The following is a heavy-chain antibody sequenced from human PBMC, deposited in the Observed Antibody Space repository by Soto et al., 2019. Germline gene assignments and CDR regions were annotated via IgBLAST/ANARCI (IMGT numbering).Heavy chain of an antibody. CDR3: ARDRFSDYDILTGDYNNGDAFDI. J-gene: IGHJ3*02. V-gene: IGHV6-1*01. Sequence: SQTLSLTCAISGDSVSGNSAAWNWIRQSPSRGLEWLGRTYYRSKWYNDYAVSVKSRITINPDTSKNQFSLQLNSVTPEDTAVYYCARDRFSDYDILTGDYNNGDAFDIWGQGTMVTVSS. CDR2: TYYRSKWYN. D-gene: IGHD3-9*01. CDR1: GDSVSGNSAA.